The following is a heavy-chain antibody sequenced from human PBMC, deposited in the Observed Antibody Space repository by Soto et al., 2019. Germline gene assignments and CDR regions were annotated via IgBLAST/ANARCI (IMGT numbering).Heavy chain of an antibody. Sequence: QVQLQESGPGLVEPSQTLSLTCTVSGGSMSSGGYYWSWIRQPPGKGLEWIGYIYYTGSTYYNPSLKSRVIISIDMSKNQFSLKLSSVTAADTAVYYCASTGDYHVDYWGQGTLVTVSS. CDR3: ASTGDYHVDY. J-gene: IGHJ4*02. CDR1: GGSMSSGGYY. D-gene: IGHD4-17*01. CDR2: IYYTGST. V-gene: IGHV4-31*03.